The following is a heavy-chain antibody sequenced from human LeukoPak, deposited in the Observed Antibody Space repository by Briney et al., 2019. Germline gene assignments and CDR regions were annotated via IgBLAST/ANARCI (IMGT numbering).Heavy chain of an antibody. CDR2: IYHSGSS. D-gene: IGHD6-19*01. CDR1: GYSISTSYY. V-gene: IGHV4-38-2*02. Sequence: SETLSLTCTVSGYSISTSYYWGWIRQPPGKGLEWIGSIYHSGSSYYNPSLKSRVTISVDTSKNQFSLKLRSVTAADTAVYHCARAETYSSGWYDPFFDYWGQGTLVTVST. J-gene: IGHJ4*02. CDR3: ARAETYSSGWYDPFFDY.